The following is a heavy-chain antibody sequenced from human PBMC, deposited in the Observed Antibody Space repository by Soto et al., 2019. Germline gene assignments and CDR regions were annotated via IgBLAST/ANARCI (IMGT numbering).Heavy chain of an antibody. CDR3: TQSDGY. Sequence: EVQLVESGGGLVQPGGSLKLSCAASGFTFSGSAMHWVRQASGKGLEWVGRIRSKANSYATAYAASVKGRFTISRDDSEHTAFLQMNSLKTEDTAVYYCTQSDGYWGQGTLVTVSS. V-gene: IGHV3-73*02. CDR2: IRSKANSYAT. J-gene: IGHJ4*02. CDR1: GFTFSGSA.